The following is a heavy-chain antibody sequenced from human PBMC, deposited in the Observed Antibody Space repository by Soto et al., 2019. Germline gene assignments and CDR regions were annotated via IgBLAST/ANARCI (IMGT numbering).Heavy chain of an antibody. CDR1: GGTFSSYA. V-gene: IGHV1-69*01. J-gene: IGHJ6*02. D-gene: IGHD3-10*01. CDR2: IIPIFGTA. Sequence: QVQLVQSGAEVKKPGSSVKVSCKASGGTFSSYAISWVRQAPGQGLEWMGGIIPIFGTAKYAQKFQGRVTITADESTSQAYMGPGSLESEDTAGFFRAIKYGSGSPVGYYYYFYGFDGWGQGTTVTVSS. CDR3: AIKYGSGSPVGYYYYFYGFDG.